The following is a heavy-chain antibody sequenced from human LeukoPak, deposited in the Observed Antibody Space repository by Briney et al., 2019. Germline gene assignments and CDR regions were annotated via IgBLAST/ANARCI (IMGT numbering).Heavy chain of an antibody. CDR3: ARRRSGSYFIDY. CDR2: IYYSGST. V-gene: IGHV4-39*01. CDR1: GGSISSSSYY. Sequence: SETLSLTCTVSGGSISSSSYYWGWIRQPPGKGLEWIGSIYYSGSTYYNPSLKSRVTISVDTSKNQFSLKLSSVTAADTAVYYCARRRSGSYFIDYWGQGTLVTVSS. D-gene: IGHD1-26*01. J-gene: IGHJ4*02.